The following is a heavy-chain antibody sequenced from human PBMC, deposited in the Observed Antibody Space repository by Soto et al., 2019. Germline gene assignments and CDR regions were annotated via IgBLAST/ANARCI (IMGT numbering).Heavy chain of an antibody. D-gene: IGHD2-15*01. J-gene: IGHJ4*02. Sequence: GGSLRLSCAASGFTFSNAWMNWVRQAPGKGLEWVSRINTDGSSTSYADSVKGRFTISRDNAENTLYLQMNSLRAEDTAVYYCARVYYGGSTAYFDYWGQGALVTVSS. CDR3: ARVYYGGSTAYFDY. CDR1: GFTFSNAW. CDR2: INTDGSST. V-gene: IGHV3-74*01.